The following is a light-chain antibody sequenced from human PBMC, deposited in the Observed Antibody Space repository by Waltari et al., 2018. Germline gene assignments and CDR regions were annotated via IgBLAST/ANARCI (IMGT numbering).Light chain of an antibody. CDR3: ASYTSSNTVI. V-gene: IGLV2-14*03. J-gene: IGLJ2*01. CDR1: NADIGRCHY. CDR2: DVS. Sequence: QSALTQTASVSGSAGKSIAISCSGLNADIGRCHYVSWYQQPPRTAPRLIIYDVSRWPSGVSNRFIGSKSGITASLAISERQAEDEGDYFCASYTSSNTVIFGGGTRVTVL.